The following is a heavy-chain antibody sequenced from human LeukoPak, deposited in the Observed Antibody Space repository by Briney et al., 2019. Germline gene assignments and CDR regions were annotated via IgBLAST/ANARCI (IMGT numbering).Heavy chain of an antibody. Sequence: PGGSLRLSCAASGFTFSSYGMHWVRQAPGKGLGWVAVIWYDGSNKYYADSVKGRFTISRDNSKNTLYLQMNSLRAEDTAVYYCARDRQWLVSYWFDPWGQGTLVTVSS. CDR2: IWYDGSNK. CDR3: ARDRQWLVSYWFDP. CDR1: GFTFSSYG. J-gene: IGHJ5*02. D-gene: IGHD6-19*01. V-gene: IGHV3-33*01.